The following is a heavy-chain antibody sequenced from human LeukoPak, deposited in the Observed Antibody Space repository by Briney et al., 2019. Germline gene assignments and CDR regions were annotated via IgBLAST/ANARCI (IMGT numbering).Heavy chain of an antibody. CDR1: GFTFSSYS. J-gene: IGHJ4*02. CDR3: ASGASSPGIDY. Sequence: AGGSLRLSCAASGFTFSSYSMNWVRQAPGKGLEWVANIKQDGSEKYYVDSVKGRFTISRDNAKNSLYLQMNSLRAEDTAVYYCASGASSPGIDYWGQGTLVTVSS. D-gene: IGHD2-2*01. V-gene: IGHV3-7*01. CDR2: IKQDGSEK.